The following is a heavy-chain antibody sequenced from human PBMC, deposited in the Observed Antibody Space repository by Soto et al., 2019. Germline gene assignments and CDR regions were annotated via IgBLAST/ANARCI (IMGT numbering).Heavy chain of an antibody. J-gene: IGHJ5*02. CDR3: ARTMATLVENARSYNWFDP. D-gene: IGHD2-15*01. V-gene: IGHV4-31*03. Sequence: PSETLSLTCTVSGGSISSGGYYWSGIRQHPGKGLEWIGYIYYSGSTYYNPSLKSRVTISVDTSKNQFSLKLSSVTAADTAVYYCARTMATLVENARSYNWFDPWGQGTLVTVSS. CDR2: IYYSGST. CDR1: GGSISSGGYY.